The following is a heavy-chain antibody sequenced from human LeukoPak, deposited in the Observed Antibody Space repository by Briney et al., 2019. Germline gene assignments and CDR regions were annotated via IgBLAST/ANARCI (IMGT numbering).Heavy chain of an antibody. J-gene: IGHJ6*02. V-gene: IGHV3-21*01. CDR1: GFTFSSYS. CDR2: ISSSSSYI. Sequence: GGSLRLSCAASGFTFSSYSMNWVRQAPGKGLEWVSSISSSSSYIYYADSVKGRFTISRDNAKNSLYLQMNSLRAEDTAVYYCARVREGFSFYYGMDVWGQGTTVTVSS. D-gene: IGHD3-16*02. CDR3: ARVREGFSFYYGMDV.